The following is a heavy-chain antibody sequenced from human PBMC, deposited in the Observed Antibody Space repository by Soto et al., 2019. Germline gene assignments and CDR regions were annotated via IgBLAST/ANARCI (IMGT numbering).Heavy chain of an antibody. J-gene: IGHJ4*02. CDR2: INTLSGDT. V-gene: IGHV1-2*02. CDR1: GYTFSGYY. Sequence: QVPLVQSGAEVKKPGASVKVSCKASGYTFSGYYMHWVRQAPGQGLEWMGWINTLSGDTSFPQKFQGRLAMTRDTSIDTAFMEGSRLTSDDTAIYYCARSLLKVILPLGYWGQGTLVSVSS. D-gene: IGHD3-3*02. CDR3: ARSLLKVILPLGY.